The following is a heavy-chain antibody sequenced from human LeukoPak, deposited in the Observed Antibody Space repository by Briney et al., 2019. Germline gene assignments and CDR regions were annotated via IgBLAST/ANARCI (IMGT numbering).Heavy chain of an antibody. V-gene: IGHV4-34*01. CDR2: INHSGST. CDR1: GGSFSGYY. Sequence: PSETLSLTCAVYGGSFSGYYWSWIRQPPGKGLEWIGEINHSGSTNYNPSLKSRVTISVDTSKNQFSLELSSVTAADTAVYYCARGADIVVVPAAIGGFDYWGQGTLVTVSS. D-gene: IGHD2-2*02. CDR3: ARGADIVVVPAAIGGFDY. J-gene: IGHJ4*02.